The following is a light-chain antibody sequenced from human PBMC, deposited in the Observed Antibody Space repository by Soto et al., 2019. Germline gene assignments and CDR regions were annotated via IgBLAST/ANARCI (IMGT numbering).Light chain of an antibody. CDR1: QSISSY. CDR2: AAS. CDR3: QQSYSTPK. Sequence: DIQMTQSTSSLSASVGDRVTITCRASQSISSYLNWYQQKPGKAPKLLIYAASSLQSGVPSRFSGSGSGTDFTLTISSLQPEDFATYYCQQSYSTPKFGQGTK. V-gene: IGKV1-39*01. J-gene: IGKJ1*01.